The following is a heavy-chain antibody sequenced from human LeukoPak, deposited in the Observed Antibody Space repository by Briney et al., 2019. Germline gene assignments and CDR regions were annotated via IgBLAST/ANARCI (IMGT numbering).Heavy chain of an antibody. V-gene: IGHV3-15*04. CDR2: IDSRFGTGAV. Sequence: TGGSLRLSCATSGFAFSEAWMSWVRQAPGKGLEWVGNIDSRFGTGAVTYAAHVRGRFTISRDDAKNTLYVQMNSLKTEDTAVYYCTTNWSGLGGGQGTLVTASS. CDR3: TTNWSGLG. CDR1: GFAFSEAW. D-gene: IGHD3/OR15-3a*01. J-gene: IGHJ4*02.